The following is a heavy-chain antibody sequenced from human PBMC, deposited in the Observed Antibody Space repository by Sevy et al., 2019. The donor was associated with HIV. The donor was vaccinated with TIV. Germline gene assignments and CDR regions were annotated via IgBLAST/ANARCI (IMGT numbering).Heavy chain of an antibody. CDR3: ARPRENYVDNYFFYAMDV. CDR1: GFAFSNYYA. D-gene: IGHD4-17*01. J-gene: IGHJ6*02. V-gene: IGHV3-30-3*01. CDR2: ISYDGNDK. Sequence: GGSLRLSCAASGFAFSNYYAMYWVRQAPGKGLKWVALISYDGNDKYYADSVKGRFTISRDNFKNTLYLQMNSLTAEDTAVYYCARPRENYVDNYFFYAMDVWGQRTTVTVSS.